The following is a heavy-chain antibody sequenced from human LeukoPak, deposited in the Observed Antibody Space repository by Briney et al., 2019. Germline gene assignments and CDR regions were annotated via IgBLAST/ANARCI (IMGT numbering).Heavy chain of an antibody. V-gene: IGHV4-39*07. J-gene: IGHJ4*02. CDR3: ARLTYSTSWYYFDF. Sequence: PSETLSLTCTVSGASITSSSFYWGWVRQSPGKGLDWIGSIYHSGKTYYNPSLKSRVTISLDTSQNQFSLNVTSITTADTAVYYCARLTYSTSWYYFDFWGQGTLVTVSS. CDR1: GASITSSSFY. D-gene: IGHD6-13*01. CDR2: IYHSGKT.